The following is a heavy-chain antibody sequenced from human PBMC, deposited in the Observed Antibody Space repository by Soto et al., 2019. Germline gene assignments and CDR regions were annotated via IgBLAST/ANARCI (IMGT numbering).Heavy chain of an antibody. CDR3: AREDCSSTSCRGPQWFYYYYYGMDV. V-gene: IGHV1-46*01. Sequence: ASVKVSCKASGYTFTSYCMHWVRQAPGQGLEWMGIINPSGGSTSYARKFQGRVTMTRDTSTSTVYMELSSLRSEDTAVYYCAREDCSSTSCRGPQWFYYYYYGMDVWGQGTTVTVSS. CDR1: GYTFTSYC. D-gene: IGHD2-2*01. J-gene: IGHJ6*02. CDR2: INPSGGST.